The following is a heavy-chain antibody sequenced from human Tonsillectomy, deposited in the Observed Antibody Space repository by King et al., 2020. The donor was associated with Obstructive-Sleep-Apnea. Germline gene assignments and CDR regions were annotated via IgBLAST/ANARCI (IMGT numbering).Heavy chain of an antibody. CDR3: ASAAMRAPAFDY. D-gene: IGHD2-2*01. J-gene: IGHJ4*02. V-gene: IGHV3-30*03. CDR1: GFTFSSYG. CDR2: MSYDGNNK. Sequence: QLVQSGGGVVQPVRSLRLSCAASGFTFSSYGMHWVRQAPGKGLEWVALMSYDGNNKFYADSVKGRFTISRDTAKNTLYLQMSSLRAEDTAVYYCASAAMRAPAFDYWGQGTLVTVSS.